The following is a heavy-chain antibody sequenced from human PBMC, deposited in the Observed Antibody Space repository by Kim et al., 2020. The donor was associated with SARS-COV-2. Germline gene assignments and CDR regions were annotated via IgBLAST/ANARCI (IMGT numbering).Heavy chain of an antibody. V-gene: IGHV3-74*01. CDR2: VNEGGSYT. CDR1: GFTFSSSR. CDR3: AKGGFYDFEY. D-gene: IGHD1-26*01. Sequence: GGSLRLSCAASGFTFSSSRMDWVRQAPGKGLVWVSRVNEGGSYTLYADSVKGRFTISRDNAKNTLYLQMNSVRAEDTAVYYCAKGGFYDFEYWGQGSMVTVSS. J-gene: IGHJ4*02.